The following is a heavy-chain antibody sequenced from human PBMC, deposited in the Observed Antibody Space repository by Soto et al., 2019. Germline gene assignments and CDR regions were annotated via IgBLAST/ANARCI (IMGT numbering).Heavy chain of an antibody. Sequence: GGSLRLSCAASGFTFSSYSMNWVRQAPGKGLEWVSVIYSGGSTYYADSVKGRFTISRDNSKNTLYLQMNSLRAEGTAVYYCARDPFDYDFWSGYSDSYYYYYMDVWGKGTTVTFS. CDR3: ARDPFDYDFWSGYSDSYYYYYMDV. CDR1: GFTFSSYS. V-gene: IGHV3-66*01. CDR2: IYSGGST. J-gene: IGHJ6*03. D-gene: IGHD3-3*01.